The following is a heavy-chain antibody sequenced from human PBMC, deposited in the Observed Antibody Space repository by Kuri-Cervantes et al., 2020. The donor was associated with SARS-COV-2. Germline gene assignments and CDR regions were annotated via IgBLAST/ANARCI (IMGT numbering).Heavy chain of an antibody. D-gene: IGHD2-15*01. CDR3: ARRPGQSVGFDY. CDR2: INHSGST. V-gene: IGHV4-34*01. J-gene: IGHJ4*02. CDR1: GGSFSGYY. Sequence: SETLSLTCAAYGGSFSGYYWSWIRQPPGKGLEWIGEINHSGSTNYDPSLKSRVTISVEKSKNQFSLKLNSVTAADTATYYCARRPGQSVGFDYWGQGTLVTVSS.